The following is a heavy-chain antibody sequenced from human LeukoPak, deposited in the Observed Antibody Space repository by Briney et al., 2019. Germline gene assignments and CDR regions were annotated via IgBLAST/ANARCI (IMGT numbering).Heavy chain of an antibody. CDR2: ISDTGDNT. D-gene: IGHD3-3*01. CDR1: GFTFSNYA. V-gene: IGHV3-23*01. Sequence: PGGSLRLSCAASGFTFSNYAMNWVRQAPGKGLEWVSTISDTGDNTYYADSVKGRFAISRDDSENTVYLQMNSLRAEDTAVYYCAKGLRFLEWPRDAFDIWGQGTMVTVSS. CDR3: AKGLRFLEWPRDAFDI. J-gene: IGHJ3*02.